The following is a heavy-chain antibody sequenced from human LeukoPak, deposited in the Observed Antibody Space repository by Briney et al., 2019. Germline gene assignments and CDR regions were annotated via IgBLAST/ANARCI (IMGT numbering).Heavy chain of an antibody. J-gene: IGHJ4*02. D-gene: IGHD3-10*01. Sequence: GGSLRLSCAASGFIFDDYAMHWVRQAPGKGLEWVSGISWNSGSIGYADSVKGRFTTSRDNAKNSLYLQMNSLRAEDTAVYYCARGTHQLWFLDKWGQGTLVTVSS. V-gene: IGHV3-9*01. CDR2: ISWNSGSI. CDR1: GFIFDDYA. CDR3: ARGTHQLWFLDK.